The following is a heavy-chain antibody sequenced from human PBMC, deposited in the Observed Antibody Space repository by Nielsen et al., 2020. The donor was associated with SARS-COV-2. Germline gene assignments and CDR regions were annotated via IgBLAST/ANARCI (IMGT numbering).Heavy chain of an antibody. CDR2: LSSEGTKE. D-gene: IGHD5-24*01. V-gene: IGHV3-30-3*01. CDR1: GFSFSSYA. CDR3: ARGRDYAMDV. Sequence: GESLKISCAASGFSFSSYAMTWVRQAPGKGLEWVAFLSSEGTKEFYTDSVQGRFIISRDNSKNTLNLQMSSLRPEDSAVYYCARGRDYAMDVWGQGTTVIVSS. J-gene: IGHJ6*02.